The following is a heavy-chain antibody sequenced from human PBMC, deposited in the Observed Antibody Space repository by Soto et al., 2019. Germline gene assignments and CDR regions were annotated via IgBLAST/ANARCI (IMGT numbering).Heavy chain of an antibody. CDR2: INPTEGRT. CDR3: ARGRGISFGYNWFDP. D-gene: IGHD3-3*01. J-gene: IGHJ5*02. CDR1: GYPFNSYH. V-gene: IGHV1-46*02. Sequence: QVQLVQSGAEVRKTGASVKLSCQTSGYPFNSYHMHWVRQAPGQGLEWMGVINPTEGRTRYSQRFQDRVIMTRDTSTSTVYMELSSLRSEDTAIYFCARGRGISFGYNWFDPWGRGTLVTVSS.